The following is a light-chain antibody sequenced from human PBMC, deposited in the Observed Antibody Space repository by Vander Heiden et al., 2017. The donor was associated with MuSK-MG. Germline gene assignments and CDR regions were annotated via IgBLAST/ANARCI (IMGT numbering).Light chain of an antibody. V-gene: IGKV4-1*01. CDR3: HQYYSSLPT. CDR1: QNLLRVSDNKNH. Sequence: IVLPQSPASLAVSLGERATTNCRSSQNLLRVSDNKNHLAWFKQKSGQPPELLIYRASTRRSGVPDRFSGSGSGTDFTLTIANFQAEDVAVYYCHQYYSSLPTFGQGTKVEIK. J-gene: IGKJ1*01. CDR2: RAS.